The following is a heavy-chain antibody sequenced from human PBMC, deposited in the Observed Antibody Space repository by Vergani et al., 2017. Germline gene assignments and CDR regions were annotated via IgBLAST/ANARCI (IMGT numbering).Heavy chain of an antibody. CDR3: ARVAIVATEDYYYYMDV. CDR2: ISYDGSNK. CDR1: GFTFSSYA. J-gene: IGHJ6*03. Sequence: QVQLVESGGGVVQPGRSLRLSCAASGFTFSSYAMHWVRQAPGKGLEWVAVISYDGSNKYYADSVKGRFTISRDNSKNTLYLQMNSLRAEDTAVYYCARVAIVATEDYYYYMDVWGKGTTVTVSS. V-gene: IGHV3-30-3*01. D-gene: IGHD5-12*01.